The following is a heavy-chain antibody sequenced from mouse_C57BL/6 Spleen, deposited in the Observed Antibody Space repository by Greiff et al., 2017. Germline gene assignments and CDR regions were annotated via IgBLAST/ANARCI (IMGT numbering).Heavy chain of an antibody. D-gene: IGHD2-3*01. V-gene: IGHV5-16*01. CDR2: INYDGSST. J-gene: IGHJ2*01. Sequence: EVNLVESEGGLVQPGSSMKLSCTASGFTFSDYYMAWVRQVPEKGLEWVANINYDGSSTYYLDSLKSRFIISRDNAKNILYLQMSSLKSEDTATYYCARFYDGYFYYFDYWGQGTTLTVSS. CDR1: GFTFSDYY. CDR3: ARFYDGYFYYFDY.